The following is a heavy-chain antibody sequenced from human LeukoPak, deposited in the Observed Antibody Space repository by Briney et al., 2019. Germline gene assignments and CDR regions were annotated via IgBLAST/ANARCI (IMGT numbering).Heavy chain of an antibody. V-gene: IGHV3-30*02. CDR3: AKERTMGSSFEYYFDY. D-gene: IGHD6-6*01. CDR1: GFTFSSYG. Sequence: PGGSLRLSCAASGFTFSSYGMHWVRQAPGKGLEWVAVIWYDGSNKYYADSVKGRFTISRDDSKNTLYLQMNSLRAEDTAVYYCAKERTMGSSFEYYFDYWGQGTLVTVSS. J-gene: IGHJ4*02. CDR2: IWYDGSNK.